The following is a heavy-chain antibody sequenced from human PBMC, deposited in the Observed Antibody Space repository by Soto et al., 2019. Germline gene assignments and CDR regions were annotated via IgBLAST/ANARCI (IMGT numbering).Heavy chain of an antibody. Sequence: SETLSLTCTVSGASLSSGSYYWSWIRQPPGKGLEWIGYFYYTGTTKYNPSLENRVTISADTSKNQFSLNLTSVTAADTAVYYCARISYWVKDDCGQRAAVTVSS. J-gene: IGHJ1*01. CDR2: FYYTGTT. CDR3: ARISYWVKDD. D-gene: IGHD2-8*02. CDR1: GASLSSGSYY. V-gene: IGHV4-61*01.